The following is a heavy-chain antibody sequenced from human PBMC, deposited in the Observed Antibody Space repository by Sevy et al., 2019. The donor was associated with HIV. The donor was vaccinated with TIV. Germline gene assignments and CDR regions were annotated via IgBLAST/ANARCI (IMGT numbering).Heavy chain of an antibody. J-gene: IGHJ4*02. CDR2: ICDWSDTI. CDR1: GFIFSNYY. CDR3: ARVRDRYCSGGSCYYGYFFDY. D-gene: IGHD2-15*01. V-gene: IGHV3-48*01. Sequence: GGSLILSCAASGFIFSNYYITWVRQAPGKGLEWGSYICDWSDTISYADSVKGRFTISRDNAKNALYLQMSSLRGEDTAVYYCARVRDRYCSGGSCYYGYFFDYWGQGTLVTVSS.